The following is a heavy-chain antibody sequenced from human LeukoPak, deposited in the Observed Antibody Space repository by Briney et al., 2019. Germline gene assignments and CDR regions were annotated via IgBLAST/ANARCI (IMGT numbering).Heavy chain of an antibody. D-gene: IGHD3-22*01. J-gene: IGHJ4*02. CDR1: GYTFTSYS. Sequence: PGGSLRLSCAPSGYTFTSYSMNWVRQAPGKGLEWVSFITSGSIYIYYADSVKGRFTISRENAKKSLYLQMNSLRAEDTAVYFCARSFYDDSGYPNFDYWGQGTLVTVSS. CDR2: ITSGSIYI. V-gene: IGHV3-21*01. CDR3: ARSFYDDSGYPNFDY.